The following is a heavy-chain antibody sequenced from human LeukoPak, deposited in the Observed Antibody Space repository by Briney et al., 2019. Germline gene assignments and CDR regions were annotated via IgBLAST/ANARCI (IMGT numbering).Heavy chain of an antibody. Sequence: SVKVSCKASGYTFTSYYMHWVRQAPGQRLEWIGWTVVGSGNTNYAQKFQERVTITRDMSTSTAYMELSSLRSEDTAVYYCAAKVSEGWFDPWGQGTLVTVSS. CDR3: AAKVSEGWFDP. CDR1: GYTFTSYY. CDR2: TVVGSGNT. D-gene: IGHD6-19*01. V-gene: IGHV1-58*02. J-gene: IGHJ5*02.